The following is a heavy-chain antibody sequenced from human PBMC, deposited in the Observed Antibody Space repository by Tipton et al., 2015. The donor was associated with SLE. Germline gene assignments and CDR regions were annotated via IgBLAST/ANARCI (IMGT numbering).Heavy chain of an antibody. Sequence: GLVKPSETLSLTCTVSGGSLSGYHWIWIRQPPGKGLEWFGYIYSSGSTTYNPSLESRLTMSVDMSNSQFSLKLSSVTAADTAVYFCARHEYYDTRFYCDYWGQGTLVSVSS. CDR2: IYSSGST. CDR1: GGSLSGYH. V-gene: IGHV4-4*09. D-gene: IGHD3-16*01. CDR3: ARHEYYDTRFYCDY. J-gene: IGHJ4*02.